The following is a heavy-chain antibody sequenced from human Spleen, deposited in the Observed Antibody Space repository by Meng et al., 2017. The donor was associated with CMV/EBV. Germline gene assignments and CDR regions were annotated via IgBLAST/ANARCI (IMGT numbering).Heavy chain of an antibody. Sequence: GESLKISCAASGVTFSSYEMNWVRQAPGKGLEWVSYISSGGSTIYYADSVKGRFTISKDNTKNSLYLQMNSLRAEDTAVYYCAKGGDFWSGPGDYWGQGTLVTVS. CDR2: ISSGGSTI. J-gene: IGHJ4*02. CDR3: AKGGDFWSGPGDY. CDR1: GVTFSSYE. D-gene: IGHD3-3*01. V-gene: IGHV3-48*03.